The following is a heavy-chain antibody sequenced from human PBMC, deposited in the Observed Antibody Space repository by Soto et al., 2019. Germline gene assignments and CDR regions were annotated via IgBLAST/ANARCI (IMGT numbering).Heavy chain of an antibody. V-gene: IGHV1-2*04. Sequence: GVSVKVSCKASGYTFTGYYMHWVRQAPGQGLEWMGWINPNSGGTNYAQKFQGWVTMTRDTSISTTYMELSRLRSDDTAVYYCAKEFHTSSGWSHVIYWGQGTLVTGSP. J-gene: IGHJ4*02. CDR2: INPNSGGT. CDR3: AKEFHTSSGWSHVIY. CDR1: GYTFTGYY. D-gene: IGHD6-19*01.